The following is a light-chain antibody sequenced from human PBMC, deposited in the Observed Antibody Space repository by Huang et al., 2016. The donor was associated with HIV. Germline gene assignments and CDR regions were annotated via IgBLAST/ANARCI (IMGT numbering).Light chain of an antibody. CDR3: QQSYSTPPT. CDR1: QSISSY. Sequence: DIQMTQSPSSLSASVGDRVTITCRASQSISSYLNWYQQTPGKAPKLLIYAASSLQSGVPSRFSGSGSWTDFTLTISSLQPEDFATYYCQQSYSTPPTCGGGTKVEIK. V-gene: IGKV1-39*01. CDR2: AAS. J-gene: IGKJ4*01.